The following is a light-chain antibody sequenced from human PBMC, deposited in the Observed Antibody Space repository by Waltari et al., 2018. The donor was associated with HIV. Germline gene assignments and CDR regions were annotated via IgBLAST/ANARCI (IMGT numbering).Light chain of an antibody. CDR2: GAS. CDR3: QQYGGSPYT. CDR1: QSVSSNY. Sequence: EIVLTQSPGTLSLSPGERDTLSCRARQSVSSNYLAWYQHKPGQAPRLLIYGASSRATGIPDRFSGSGSGTDFTLTISRLEPEDFAVYYCQQYGGSPYTFGQGTKLEIK. V-gene: IGKV3-20*01. J-gene: IGKJ2*01.